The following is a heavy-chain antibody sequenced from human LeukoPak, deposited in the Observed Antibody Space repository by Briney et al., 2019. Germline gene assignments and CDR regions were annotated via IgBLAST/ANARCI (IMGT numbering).Heavy chain of an antibody. V-gene: IGHV4-34*01. Sequence: KPSETLSLTCAVYGGSFSGYYWSWIRQPPGKGLEWIGEINHSGSTNYNPSLKSRVTISVDTSKNQFSPKLSSVTAADTAVYYCARKRSVVVVTAIRSRSPYYFDYWGQGTLVTVSS. CDR3: ARKRSVVVVTAIRSRSPYYFDY. CDR1: GGSFSGYY. CDR2: INHSGST. D-gene: IGHD2-21*02. J-gene: IGHJ4*02.